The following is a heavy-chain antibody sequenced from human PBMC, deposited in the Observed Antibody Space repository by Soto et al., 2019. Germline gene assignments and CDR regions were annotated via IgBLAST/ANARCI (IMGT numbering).Heavy chain of an antibody. Sequence: SETLSLTCTVSGGSISSGDYYWSWIRQPPGKGLEWIGYIYYSGSTYYHPSLQSRVTISVDTSKNQFSLQLSSVTAADTAVYYCARVLSGYIVATKNNWFHPWGQGTPVPVFS. V-gene: IGHV4-30-4*01. CDR3: ARVLSGYIVATKNNWFHP. D-gene: IGHD5-12*01. CDR2: IYYSGST. J-gene: IGHJ5*02. CDR1: GGSISSGDYY.